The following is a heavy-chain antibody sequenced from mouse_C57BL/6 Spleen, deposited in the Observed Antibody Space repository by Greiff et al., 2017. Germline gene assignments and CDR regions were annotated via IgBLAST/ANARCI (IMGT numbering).Heavy chain of an antibody. Sequence: LQESGPELVKPGASVKISCKASGYAFSSSWMNWVKQRPGKGLEWIGRIYPGDGDTNYNGKFKGKATLTADKSSSTAYMQLSSLTSEDSAVYFCARSGGYYGPWYFDVWGTGTTVTVSS. J-gene: IGHJ1*03. CDR1: GYAFSSSW. CDR2: IYPGDGDT. V-gene: IGHV1-82*01. CDR3: ARSGGYYGPWYFDV. D-gene: IGHD1-2*01.